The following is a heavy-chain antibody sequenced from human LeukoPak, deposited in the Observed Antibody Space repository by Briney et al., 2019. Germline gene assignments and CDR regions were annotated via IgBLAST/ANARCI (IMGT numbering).Heavy chain of an antibody. D-gene: IGHD2-2*01. Sequence: PGGSLRLSCAASGFTFSTYGIHWVRQAPGKGLEWVAFIRYDGSSKSYADSVKGRFTISRDNAKNSLYLQMNSLRAEDTALYYCARGDIVVVPAAGPKYYFDYWGQGTLVTVSS. V-gene: IGHV3-30*02. J-gene: IGHJ4*02. CDR1: GFTFSTYG. CDR2: IRYDGSSK. CDR3: ARGDIVVVPAAGPKYYFDY.